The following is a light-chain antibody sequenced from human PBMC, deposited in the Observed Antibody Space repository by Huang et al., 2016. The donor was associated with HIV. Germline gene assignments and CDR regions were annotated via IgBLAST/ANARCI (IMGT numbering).Light chain of an antibody. CDR3: QQANSFLT. V-gene: IGKV1-12*01. Sequence: DIQMTQSPSSVSASVGDRVTITCRASQGISGWLAWYEQKPWKAPMLLIYAASSLQSGVASMFSGSGSGTEFTLTISSLQPEDFATYYCQQANSFLTFGPGTKVDIK. J-gene: IGKJ3*01. CDR1: QGISGW. CDR2: AAS.